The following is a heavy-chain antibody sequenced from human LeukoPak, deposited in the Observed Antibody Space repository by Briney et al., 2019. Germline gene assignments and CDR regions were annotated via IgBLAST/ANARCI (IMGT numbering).Heavy chain of an antibody. Sequence: ASVKVSCKASGYTFTSYDINWVRQATGQGLEWMGWMNPNSGNTGYAQKFQGRVTMTRNTSISTAYMELSSLRSEDTAVYYCAGGKFFDWLLLVENYYGMDVWGQGTTVTVSS. CDR2: MNPNSGNT. CDR3: AGGKFFDWLLLVENYYGMDV. J-gene: IGHJ6*02. V-gene: IGHV1-8*01. CDR1: GYTFTSYD. D-gene: IGHD3-9*01.